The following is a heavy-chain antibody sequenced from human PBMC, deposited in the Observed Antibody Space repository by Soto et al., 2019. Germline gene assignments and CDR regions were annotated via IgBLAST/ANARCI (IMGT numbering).Heavy chain of an antibody. J-gene: IGHJ3*02. CDR3: ASLMAIYDYIWGSYRGDAFDI. V-gene: IGHV4-59*08. Sequence: ASETLSLTCTVSGGSISSYYWSWIRQPPGKGLEWIGYIYYSGSTNYNPSLKSRVTISVDTSKNQFSLKLSSVTAADTAVYYCASLMAIYDYIWGSYRGDAFDIWGQGTMVTVSS. CDR1: GGSISSYY. CDR2: IYYSGST. D-gene: IGHD3-16*02.